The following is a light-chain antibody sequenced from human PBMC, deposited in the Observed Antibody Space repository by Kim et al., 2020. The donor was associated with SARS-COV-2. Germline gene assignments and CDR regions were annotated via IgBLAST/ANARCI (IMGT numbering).Light chain of an antibody. Sequence: APGKTARITCGGNNIGGKSVHWYQQQPGQAPVLVIYYDSDRPSGIPERISGSNSGNTATLTINMVEAGDEADYYCQVWDSSSDHWVFGGGTQLTVL. CDR1: NIGGKS. CDR3: QVWDSSSDHWV. J-gene: IGLJ3*02. CDR2: YDS. V-gene: IGLV3-21*04.